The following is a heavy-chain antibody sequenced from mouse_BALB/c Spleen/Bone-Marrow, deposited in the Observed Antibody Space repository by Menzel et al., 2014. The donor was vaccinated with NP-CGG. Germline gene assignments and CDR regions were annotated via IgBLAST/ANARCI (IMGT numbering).Heavy chain of an antibody. J-gene: IGHJ4*01. CDR3: ARVSYYAMDY. CDR2: INSNGGST. CDR1: GFTFSSYG. V-gene: IGHV5-6-3*01. Sequence: EVQLVESGGGLVQPGGSLKLSCAASGFTFSSYGMSWVRQTPDKRLELVATINSNGGSTYYPDSVKGRFTISRDNAKNTLYLQMSSLKSEDTAMYYCARVSYYAMDYWGQGTPVTVSS.